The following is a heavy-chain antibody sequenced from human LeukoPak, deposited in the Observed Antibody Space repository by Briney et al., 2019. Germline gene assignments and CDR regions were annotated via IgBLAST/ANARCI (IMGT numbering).Heavy chain of an antibody. CDR1: GGSISSYY. Sequence: SETLSLTCTVSGGSISSYYWSWIRQPPGKGLEWIGYIYYSGSTNYNPSLKSRVTISVDTSKNQFSLKLSSVTAADTAVYYCARVPLSGYDAFDIWGQGTMVTVSS. V-gene: IGHV4-59*01. D-gene: IGHD3-10*01. CDR2: IYYSGST. CDR3: ARVPLSGYDAFDI. J-gene: IGHJ3*02.